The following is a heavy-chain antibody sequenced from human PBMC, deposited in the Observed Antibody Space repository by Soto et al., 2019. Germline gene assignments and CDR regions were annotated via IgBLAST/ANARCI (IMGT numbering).Heavy chain of an antibody. Sequence: SETLSLTCTVSGGSISSYYWSWIRQPPGKGLEWIGYIYYSGSTNYNPSLKSRVTISVDTSKNQFSLKLSSVTAADTAVYYCARDRWGAAFSWFDPWGQGTLVTVSS. CDR3: ARDRWGAAFSWFDP. CDR1: GGSISSYY. J-gene: IGHJ5*02. CDR2: IYYSGST. V-gene: IGHV4-59*01. D-gene: IGHD6-13*01.